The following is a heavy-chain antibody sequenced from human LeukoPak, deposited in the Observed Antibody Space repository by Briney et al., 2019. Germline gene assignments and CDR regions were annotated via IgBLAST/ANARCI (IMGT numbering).Heavy chain of an antibody. V-gene: IGHV1-2*02. D-gene: IGHD6-19*01. CDR3: ATAPLNGYHSGWYSFDY. CDR1: GYTFTAYY. Sequence: ASVKFSGKASGYTFTAYYMNWVRQAPGQGLEWMGWINPNSGGTNYAQKFHDRVTMTRDTSISTAYMELNRPKTDDTAVYYCATAPLNGYHSGWYSFDYWGQGILVTVSS. J-gene: IGHJ4*02. CDR2: INPNSGGT.